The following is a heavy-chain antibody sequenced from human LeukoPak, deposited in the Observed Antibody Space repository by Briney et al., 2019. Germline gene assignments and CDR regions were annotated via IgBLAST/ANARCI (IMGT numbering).Heavy chain of an antibody. V-gene: IGHV4-39*01. CDR2: IYYSGST. Sequence: SETLSLTCTVSGGSISSSSYYWGWLRQPPGKGLEWIGSIYYSGSTYYNPSLKSRVTISVDTSKNQFSLKLSSVTAADTAVYYCARSRWLRLPDYWGQGTLVTVSS. CDR1: GGSISSSSYY. J-gene: IGHJ4*02. D-gene: IGHD5-12*01. CDR3: ARSRWLRLPDY.